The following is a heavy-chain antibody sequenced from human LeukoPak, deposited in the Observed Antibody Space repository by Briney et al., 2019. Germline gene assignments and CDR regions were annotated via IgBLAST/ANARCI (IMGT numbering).Heavy chain of an antibody. D-gene: IGHD1-26*01. V-gene: IGHV3-21*01. CDR3: ARDRIVGATSVLSDI. CDR2: ISSSSSYI. Sequence: PGGSLRLSCAASGFTFSSYSMNWVRQAPGKGLEWVSSISSSSSYIYYADSVNGRFTISRDNAKNSLYLQMNCLRAEDTAVYYCARDRIVGATSVLSDIWGQGTMVTVSS. CDR1: GFTFSSYS. J-gene: IGHJ3*02.